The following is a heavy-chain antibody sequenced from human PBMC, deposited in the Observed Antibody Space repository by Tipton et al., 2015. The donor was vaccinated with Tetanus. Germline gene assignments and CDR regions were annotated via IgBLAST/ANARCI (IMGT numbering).Heavy chain of an antibody. V-gene: IGHV4-39*01. Sequence: GLVKPSESLSLTCSVSGGSISSNTYSWDWIRQPPGEGLEWVGSISYSGTTDYNPSLKSRVTISVDTSENQFSLNLSSVTAADTAVYYCARHSSSWDYFYYYGMDVWGQGTMVTVSS. D-gene: IGHD6-13*01. J-gene: IGHJ6*02. CDR2: ISYSGTT. CDR1: GGSISSNTYS. CDR3: ARHSSSWDYFYYYGMDV.